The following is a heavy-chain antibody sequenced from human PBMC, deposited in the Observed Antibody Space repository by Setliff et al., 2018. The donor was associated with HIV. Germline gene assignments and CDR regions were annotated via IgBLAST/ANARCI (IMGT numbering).Heavy chain of an antibody. Sequence: GASVKVSCKASGYTFTGYYMHWARQAPGQRFEWMGSINAGNGNTKYSQKFQGRVTITTDESTSTAYMELSGLRSEDTAVYYCARDFGGYCSSMSCPGLFDPWGQGTLVTVSS. CDR1: GYTFTGYY. J-gene: IGHJ5*02. CDR3: ARDFGGYCSSMSCPGLFDP. V-gene: IGHV1-3*01. CDR2: INAGNGNT. D-gene: IGHD2-2*01.